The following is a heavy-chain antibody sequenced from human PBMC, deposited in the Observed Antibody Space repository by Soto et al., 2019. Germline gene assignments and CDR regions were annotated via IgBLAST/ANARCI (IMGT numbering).Heavy chain of an antibody. V-gene: IGHV4-38-2*02. Sequence: SETLSLTCAVSGYSISSGYYWGWIRQPPGKGLEWIGSIYHSGSTYYNPSLKSRVTISVDTSKNQFSLKLSSVTAADTAVYYCAREKLIFGVVEYYYYSYGMDVWGQGTTVTVSS. CDR1: GYSISSGYY. J-gene: IGHJ6*02. D-gene: IGHD3-3*01. CDR2: IYHSGST. CDR3: AREKLIFGVVEYYYYSYGMDV.